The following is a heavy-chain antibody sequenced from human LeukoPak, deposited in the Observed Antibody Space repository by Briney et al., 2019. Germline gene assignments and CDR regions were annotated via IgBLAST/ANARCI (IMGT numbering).Heavy chain of an antibody. CDR2: MYYGGSN. Sequence: PSETLSLTCTVSGGSISSSSYSWGWIRQPPGKGLEWIESMYYGGSNYYNPSLKSRVTISVDTSKNQFSLKLSSVTAADTAVYFCARVTEKYYFDYWGQGTLVTVSS. J-gene: IGHJ4*02. V-gene: IGHV4-39*07. D-gene: IGHD2/OR15-2a*01. CDR1: GGSISSSSYS. CDR3: ARVTEKYYFDY.